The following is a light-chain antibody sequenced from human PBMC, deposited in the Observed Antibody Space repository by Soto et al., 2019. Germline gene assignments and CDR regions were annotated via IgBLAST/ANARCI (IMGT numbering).Light chain of an antibody. CDR3: QQYNNWPPLT. CDR1: KNIDNN. J-gene: IGKJ4*01. CDR2: GAS. Sequence: EIVMTQSPAKLSGSPGDRVTPSCGASKNIDNNLAWYQQRPGQPPRLLIYGASTRANGIPARFSGSGSGTEFTLTISSLQSEDFAVYCCQQYNNWPPLTFGGGTKVEIK. V-gene: IGKV3D-15*01.